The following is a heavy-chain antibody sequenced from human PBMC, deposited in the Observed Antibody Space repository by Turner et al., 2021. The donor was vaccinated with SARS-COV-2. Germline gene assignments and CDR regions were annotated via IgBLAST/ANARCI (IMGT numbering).Heavy chain of an antibody. CDR2: IYSGGST. V-gene: IGHV3-53*04. CDR3: ARDLNYYGMDV. Sequence: EVQLVESGGGLVQPGGSLRLSCAASGLTVSSNYMSWVRQAPGKGLEWVSVIYSGGSTYYADSVKGRFTISRQNSKNTLYLQMNSLRAEDTAVYYCARDLNYYGMDVWGQGTTVTVSS. D-gene: IGHD3-9*01. J-gene: IGHJ6*02. CDR1: GLTVSSNY.